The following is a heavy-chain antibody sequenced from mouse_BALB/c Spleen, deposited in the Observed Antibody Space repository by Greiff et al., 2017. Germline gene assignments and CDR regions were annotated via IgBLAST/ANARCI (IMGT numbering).Heavy chain of an antibody. J-gene: IGHJ1*01. CDR2: ISSGGST. CDR3: ARGGGTTVVGYFDV. V-gene: IGHV5-6-5*01. D-gene: IGHD1-1*01. CDR1: GFTFSSYA. Sequence: EVQGVESGGGLVKPGGSLKLSCAASGFTFSSYAMSWVRQTPEKRLEWVASISSGGSTYYPDSVKGRFTISRDNARNILYLQMSSLRSEDTAMYYCARGGGTTVVGYFDVWGAGTTVTVSS.